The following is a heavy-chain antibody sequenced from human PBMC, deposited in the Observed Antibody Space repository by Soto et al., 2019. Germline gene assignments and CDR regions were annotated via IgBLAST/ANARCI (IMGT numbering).Heavy chain of an antibody. V-gene: IGHV4-31*03. CDR1: VGSSSSGGYY. CDR2: IYYSGST. CDR3: ARQNAVIALDP. Sequence: SQSLYLTCTVSVGSSSSGGYYWIWIRHHPGKGLEWIGYIYYSGSTYSNPSLKSRVTISVDSSKNQFSLKLSSVTAADTAVYDGARQNAVIALDPWCQGTLVTVSS. D-gene: IGHD3-16*02. J-gene: IGHJ5*02.